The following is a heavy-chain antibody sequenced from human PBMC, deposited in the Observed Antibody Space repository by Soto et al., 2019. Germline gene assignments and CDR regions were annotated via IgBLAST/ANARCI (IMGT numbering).Heavy chain of an antibody. Sequence: QLQLQQWGAGLLKPSETLSLTCAVYGGSFSGYYWNWIRQPPGKGLEWIGEIYHSGSTNYNPSLKSRVTISVDTSKNQFSLKLSSVTAADTAVYYCARGWGSGVFDYWGQGTLVTVSS. D-gene: IGHD6-19*01. CDR1: GGSFSGYY. V-gene: IGHV4-34*01. CDR2: IYHSGST. CDR3: ARGWGSGVFDY. J-gene: IGHJ4*02.